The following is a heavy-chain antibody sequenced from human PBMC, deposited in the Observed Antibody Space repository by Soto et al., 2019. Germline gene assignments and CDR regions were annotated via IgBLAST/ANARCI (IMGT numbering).Heavy chain of an antibody. J-gene: IGHJ4*02. D-gene: IGHD1-26*01. CDR1: GYTFTTYG. CDR2: ISSYNGNT. CDR3: ARDRGSGSYYARFDY. V-gene: IGHV1-18*01. Sequence: ASVKVSCKASGYTFTTYGISWVRQAPGQGLEWMGWISSYNGNTNYAQKLQDRVTMTTDTSTNIAYMELRSLRSDDTAVFYCARDRGSGSYYARFDYWGQGTLVTVSS.